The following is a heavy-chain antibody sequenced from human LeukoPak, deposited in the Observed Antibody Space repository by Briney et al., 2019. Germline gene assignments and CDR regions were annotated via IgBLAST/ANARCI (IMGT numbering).Heavy chain of an antibody. D-gene: IGHD5-24*01. CDR1: GFTFSNYW. CDR2: IKQGGGET. V-gene: IGHV3-7*01. Sequence: HPGGSLRLSCAASGFTFSNYWMNWVRQVPGKGLEWVANIKQGGGETYNVDSVKGRFTISRDNAKNSLYLQMNSLRVEDTAVYYCARGADGAFDYWGQGIVVTVSP. CDR3: ARGADGAFDY. J-gene: IGHJ4*02.